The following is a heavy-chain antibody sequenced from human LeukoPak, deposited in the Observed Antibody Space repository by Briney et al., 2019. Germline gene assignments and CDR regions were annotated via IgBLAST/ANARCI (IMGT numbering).Heavy chain of an antibody. V-gene: IGHV1-46*01. CDR2: INPSGGST. CDR3: ASGLAAAGTVY. J-gene: IGHJ4*02. D-gene: IGHD6-13*01. Sequence: GASVKVSCKASGYTFTSYYMHRVRQAPGQGLEWMGIINPSGGSTGYAQKFQGRVTMTRDTSTSTAYMELRSLRSDDTAVYYCASGLAAAGTVYWGQGTLVTVSS. CDR1: GYTFTSYY.